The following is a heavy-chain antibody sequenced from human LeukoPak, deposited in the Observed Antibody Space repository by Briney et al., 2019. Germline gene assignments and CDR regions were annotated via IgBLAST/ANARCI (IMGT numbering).Heavy chain of an antibody. CDR2: ISYSGSL. CDR1: DGSISSYY. Sequence: SETLSLTCTVSDGSISSYYWSWLRQPPGKGLEWIGYISYSGSLNYNPSLRSRDSISVDTSQNQFSLKVNSVTAADTAVYYCASWRAGSVFDYWGQGTLVTVSS. D-gene: IGHD1-26*01. J-gene: IGHJ4*02. CDR3: ASWRAGSVFDY. V-gene: IGHV4-59*01.